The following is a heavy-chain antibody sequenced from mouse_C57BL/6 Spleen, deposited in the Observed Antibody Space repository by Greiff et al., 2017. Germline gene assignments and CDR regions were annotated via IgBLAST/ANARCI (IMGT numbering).Heavy chain of an antibody. CDR3: AILGGDYFDD. CDR2: IYPRSGNT. Sequence: VQLQQSGAELVRPGASVKLSCKASGYTFTSYGISWVKQRPGQGLEWIGEIYPRSGNTYYNEKFKGKATLTADKSSSTAYLELRSLTSEDSAVYFCAILGGDYFDDWGQGTTLTVSS. J-gene: IGHJ2*01. CDR1: GYTFTSYG. D-gene: IGHD3-1*01. V-gene: IGHV1-81*01.